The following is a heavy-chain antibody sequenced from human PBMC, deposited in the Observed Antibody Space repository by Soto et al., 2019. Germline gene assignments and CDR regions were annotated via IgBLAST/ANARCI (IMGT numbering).Heavy chain of an antibody. V-gene: IGHV1-24*01. Sequence: QVQLVQSGAAVKKPGASVKVSCKVSGYTLTELSMHWVRQAPGKGLEWMGGLDPEDGETIYAQKFQGRVTMTEDTYTDTAYMELSSLRSDDTAVYYCATALGVAEGTFDYWGQGTLVTVSS. CDR3: ATALGVAEGTFDY. CDR1: GYTLTELS. CDR2: LDPEDGET. D-gene: IGHD2-15*01. J-gene: IGHJ4*02.